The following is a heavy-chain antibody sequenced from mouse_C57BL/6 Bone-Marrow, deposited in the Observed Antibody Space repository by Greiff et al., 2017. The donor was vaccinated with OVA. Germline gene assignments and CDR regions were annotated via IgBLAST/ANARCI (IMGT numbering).Heavy chain of an antibody. CDR2: ISDGGSYT. D-gene: IGHD2-4*01. J-gene: IGHJ3*01. Sequence: EVQRVESGGGLVKPGGSLKLSCAASGFTFSSYAMSWVRQTPEKRLEWVATISDGGSYTYYPDNVKGRFTISRDNAKNNLYLQMSHLKSEDTAMYYCAREYDCAWFAYWGQGTLVTVSA. CDR3: AREYDCAWFAY. CDR1: GFTFSSYA. V-gene: IGHV5-4*01.